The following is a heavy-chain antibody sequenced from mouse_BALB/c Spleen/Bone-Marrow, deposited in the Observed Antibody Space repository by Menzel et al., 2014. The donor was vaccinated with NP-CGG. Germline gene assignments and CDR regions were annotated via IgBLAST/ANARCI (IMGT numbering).Heavy chain of an antibody. Sequence: QVQLQQSGPELVKPGASVKISCKASGYAFSSSWMNWVKQRPGQGLEWIGRIYPGDGDTKYNGKFKGKATLTADKSPSTAYMQLSSLTSVDSAVYFRARSDGYRDMDYWGQGTSVTVSS. D-gene: IGHD2-3*01. CDR1: GYAFSSSW. CDR3: ARSDGYRDMDY. V-gene: IGHV1-82*01. J-gene: IGHJ4*01. CDR2: IYPGDGDT.